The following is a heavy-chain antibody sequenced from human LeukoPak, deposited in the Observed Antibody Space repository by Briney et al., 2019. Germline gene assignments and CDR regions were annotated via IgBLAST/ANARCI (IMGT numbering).Heavy chain of an antibody. V-gene: IGHV3-9*01. D-gene: IGHD6-19*01. Sequence: GGSLRLSCAASGFTFDDYAMHWVRQAPGKGLEWVSGISWNSGSIGYADSVKGRFTISRDNSKNTLYLQMNSLRAEDTAVYYCETGVAVAGPDPFNYWGQGTLVTVSS. CDR1: GFTFDDYA. CDR2: ISWNSGSI. J-gene: IGHJ4*02. CDR3: ETGVAVAGPDPFNY.